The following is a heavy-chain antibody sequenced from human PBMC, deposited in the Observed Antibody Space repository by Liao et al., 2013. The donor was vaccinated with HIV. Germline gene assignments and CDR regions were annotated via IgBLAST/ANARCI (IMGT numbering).Heavy chain of an antibody. CDR2: VYHTAIT. CDR1: GGSFSGYY. CDR3: ARENSDFWSGWGYNWFDP. D-gene: IGHD3-3*01. J-gene: IGHJ5*02. Sequence: QVQLQQWGAGLLKPSETLSLTCAVYGGSFSGYYWSWLRQPPGKRLEWIGYVYHTAITDSNPSLKSRVTISIDTSKNQFSLKLSSVTAADTAVYYCARENSDFWSGWGYNWFDPWGQGTLVTVSS. V-gene: IGHV4-34*01.